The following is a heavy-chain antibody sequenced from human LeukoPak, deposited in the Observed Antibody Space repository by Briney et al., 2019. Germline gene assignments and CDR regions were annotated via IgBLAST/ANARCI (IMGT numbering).Heavy chain of an antibody. CDR1: GYTFTGYY. CDR3: ARDVYYGSGSYYWDY. Sequence: GASVKVSYKASGYTFTGYYMHWVRQAPGQGLEWMGWINPNSGGTNYAQKFQGWVTMTRDTSISTAYMELSRLRSDDTAVYYCARDVYYGSGSYYWDYWGQGTLVTVSS. V-gene: IGHV1-2*04. D-gene: IGHD3-10*01. J-gene: IGHJ4*02. CDR2: INPNSGGT.